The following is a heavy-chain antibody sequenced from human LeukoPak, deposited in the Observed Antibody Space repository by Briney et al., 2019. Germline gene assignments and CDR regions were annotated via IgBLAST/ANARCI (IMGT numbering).Heavy chain of an antibody. D-gene: IGHD3-3*01. J-gene: IGHJ4*02. V-gene: IGHV3-72*01. CDR3: ARASGNSTIRYYFDN. CDR2: TRNKANSYTT. CDR1: GFTFSDHY. Sequence: GSLRLSCAASGFTFSDHYMDWLRQAPGKGLEWVGRTRNKANSYTTEYAASVKGRFTVSRDASKNSLHPQMNSLKTEDTAVYYCARASGNSTIRYYFDNWGQGTLVTVSS.